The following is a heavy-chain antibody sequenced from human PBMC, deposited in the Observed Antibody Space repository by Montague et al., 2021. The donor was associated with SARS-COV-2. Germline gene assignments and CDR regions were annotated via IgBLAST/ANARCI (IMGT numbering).Heavy chain of an antibody. V-gene: IGHV4-34*01. D-gene: IGHD3-16*01. Sequence: SETLSLTCAVYGGSFGGYYWSWIRQPPGKGLEWIGQIHHTGSTIYKPSLKSRVTISEDTSKNQFSLKMASVTAADTAVYYCARGGHQLRFGLDVWGQGTTVTVSS. J-gene: IGHJ6*02. CDR2: IHHTGST. CDR1: GGSFGGYY. CDR3: ARGGHQLRFGLDV.